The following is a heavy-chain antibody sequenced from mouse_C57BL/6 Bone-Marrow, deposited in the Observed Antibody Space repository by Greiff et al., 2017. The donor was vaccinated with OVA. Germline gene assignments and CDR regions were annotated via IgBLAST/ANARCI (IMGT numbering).Heavy chain of an antibody. J-gene: IGHJ2*01. D-gene: IGHD1-1*01. CDR1: GFTFSDAW. V-gene: IGHV6-6*01. CDR3: TRMTTGYFDY. CDR2: IRNKANNHAT. Sequence: EVKVVESGGGLVQPGGSMKLSCAASGFTFSDAWMDWVRQSPEKGLEWVAEIRNKANNHATYYAESVKGRFTISRDDSKSSVYLQMNSIRAEDTGIYYCTRMTTGYFDYWGQGTTLTVSS.